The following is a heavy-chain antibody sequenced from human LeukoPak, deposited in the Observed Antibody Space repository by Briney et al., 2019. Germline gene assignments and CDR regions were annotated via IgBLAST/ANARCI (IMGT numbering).Heavy chain of an antibody. J-gene: IGHJ4*02. CDR2: INPNSGGT. D-gene: IGHD6-6*01. CDR3: VTQSIAAPCIDY. CDR1: GYTFTGYY. V-gene: IGHV1-2*02. Sequence: GASVKVSCKASGYTFTGYYMHWVRQAPGQGLEWMGWINPNSGGTNYAQKFQGRVTMTRDTSISTAYMELSRLRSDDTAVYYCVTQSIAAPCIDYWGQGTLVTVSS.